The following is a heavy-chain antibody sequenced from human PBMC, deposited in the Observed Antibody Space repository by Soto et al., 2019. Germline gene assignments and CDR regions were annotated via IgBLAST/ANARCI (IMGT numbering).Heavy chain of an antibody. CDR1: GFPFTTYS. Sequence: GGSLRLSCAASGFPFTTYSMNLVRQSPGKGLEWVSSISTRSDTYYADSVKGRFTISRDNANNSVSLQMNSLRAEDTAVYYCAREETRWPPDFGLDVWRQGTAVTVSS. CDR3: AREETRWPPDFGLDV. V-gene: IGHV3-21*01. CDR2: ISTRSDT. J-gene: IGHJ6*02. D-gene: IGHD2-15*01.